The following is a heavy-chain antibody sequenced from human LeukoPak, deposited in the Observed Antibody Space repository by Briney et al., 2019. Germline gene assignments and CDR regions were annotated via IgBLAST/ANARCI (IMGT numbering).Heavy chain of an antibody. D-gene: IGHD4-17*01. V-gene: IGHV1-46*01. J-gene: IGHJ4*02. CDR3: VFPGGDYVYFDY. CDR1: GYTFTSYG. Sequence: ASVKVSCKASGYTFTSYGISWVRQAPVQGLEWMGLINLSSGYTTYPQKFQGRVTMTRDTPTSTVYMELNSLRSEDTAVYYCVFPGGDYVYFDYWGLGTLVTVSS. CDR2: INLSSGYT.